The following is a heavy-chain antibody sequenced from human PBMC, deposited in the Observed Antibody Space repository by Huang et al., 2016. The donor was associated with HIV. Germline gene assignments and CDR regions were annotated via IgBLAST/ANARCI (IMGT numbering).Heavy chain of an antibody. V-gene: IGHV3-15*05. CDR1: GFKFDDAW. J-gene: IGHJ4*01. Sequence: DVELVQFGGGSAKAGGYLRLSCRGSGFKFDDAWISWVRQGAGKGLEVIGSIKSGHSGWARDYRDCVRSRFTNSRDDSRQTSFLDLQILEEEDTGRYYCTWDNKGVDDYWGQGSVVVVSS. D-gene: IGHD2-8*01. CDR2: IKSGHSGWAR. CDR3: TWDNKGVDDY.